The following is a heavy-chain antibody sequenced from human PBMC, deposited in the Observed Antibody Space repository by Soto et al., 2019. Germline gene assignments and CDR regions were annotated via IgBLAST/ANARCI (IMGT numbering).Heavy chain of an antibody. CDR2: ISYDGSNK. CDR3: ARFPIGIAAAIDY. D-gene: IGHD6-13*01. J-gene: IGHJ4*02. CDR1: GFTFSSYA. Sequence: QVQLVESGGGVVQPGRSLRLSCAASGFTFSSYAMHWVRQAPGKGLEWVAVISYDGSNKYYADSVKGRFTISRDNSKNTLYLQMISLRAEDTAVYYCARFPIGIAAAIDYWGQGTLVTVSS. V-gene: IGHV3-30-3*01.